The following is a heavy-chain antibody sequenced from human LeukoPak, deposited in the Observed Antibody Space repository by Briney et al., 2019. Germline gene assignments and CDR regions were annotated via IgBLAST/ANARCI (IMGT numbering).Heavy chain of an antibody. Sequence: GGSLRLSCAASGFTFSSYSMSWVRQAPGKGLEWVANIKQDGSEKYYVDSVKGRFTISRDNAKNSLYLQMNSLRAEDTAVYYCARERDAYNLIRYYYGVDVWGQGTTVTVSS. CDR1: GFTFSSYS. CDR3: ARERDAYNLIRYYYGVDV. CDR2: IKQDGSEK. J-gene: IGHJ6*02. V-gene: IGHV3-7*01. D-gene: IGHD5-24*01.